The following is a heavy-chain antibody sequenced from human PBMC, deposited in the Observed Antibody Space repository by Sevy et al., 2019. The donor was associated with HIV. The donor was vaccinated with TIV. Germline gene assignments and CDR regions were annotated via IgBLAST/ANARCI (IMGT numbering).Heavy chain of an antibody. J-gene: IGHJ3*02. CDR3: ARPIVTMGRGVIINTNSFDI. Sequence: GGSLRLSCAASGFTVSSNYMSWVRQAPGKGLEWVSVIYSGGSTYYADSVKGRFTISRDNSKNTQYLQMNSLRAEDTAGYYVARPIVTMGRGVIINTNSFDIWGQGTMVTVSS. V-gene: IGHV3-66*02. CDR2: IYSGGST. D-gene: IGHD3-10*01. CDR1: GFTVSSNY.